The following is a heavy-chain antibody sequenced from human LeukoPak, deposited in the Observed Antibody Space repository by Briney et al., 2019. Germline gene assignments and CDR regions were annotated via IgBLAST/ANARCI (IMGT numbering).Heavy chain of an antibody. CDR1: GFTFSSYW. J-gene: IGHJ5*02. CDR3: AREIIRYGPNWFDP. CDR2: IKQDGSEK. Sequence: QPGGSLRLSCAASGFTFSSYWMSWVRQAPGKGLEWVAIIKQDGSEKYYVDSVKGRFTISRDNAKNSLYLQMNSLRAEDTAVYYCAREIIRYGPNWFDPWGQGTLVTVSS. V-gene: IGHV3-7*01. D-gene: IGHD5-18*01.